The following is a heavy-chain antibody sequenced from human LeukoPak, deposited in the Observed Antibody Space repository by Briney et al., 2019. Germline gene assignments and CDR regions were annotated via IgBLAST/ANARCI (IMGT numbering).Heavy chain of an antibody. CDR2: ISFDGSDA. CDR1: GFTFSGFW. Sequence: GGSLRLSCAASGFTFSGFWMHWVRQAPGKGLVWVSCISFDGSDATYADSVKGRFTISRDNSKNTLYLQMNSLRAEDTAVYYCAKGSNPEGQWLVPDYWGQGTLVTVSS. J-gene: IGHJ4*02. V-gene: IGHV3-74*01. D-gene: IGHD6-19*01. CDR3: AKGSNPEGQWLVPDY.